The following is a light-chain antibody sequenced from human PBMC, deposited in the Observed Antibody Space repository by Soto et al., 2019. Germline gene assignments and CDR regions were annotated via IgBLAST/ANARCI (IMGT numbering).Light chain of an antibody. CDR2: EVS. J-gene: IGLJ1*01. CDR3: SSYTSSTTLYV. V-gene: IGLV2-14*01. CDR1: SSDVGYYNY. Sequence: QSALTQPASVSGSPGQSITIPCTGTSSDVGYYNYVSWYQQHPGKAPKLMLYEVSNRPSGVSHRFSGSKSGNTASLTISGLQAEDEADYYCSSYTSSTTLYVFGTGTKVTVL.